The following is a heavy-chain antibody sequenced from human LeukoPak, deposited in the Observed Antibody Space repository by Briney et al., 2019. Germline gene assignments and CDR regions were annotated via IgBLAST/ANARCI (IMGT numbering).Heavy chain of an antibody. CDR3: AKAPTSVVPAAANWFDP. CDR2: IKSKTDGGTT. Sequence: GGSLRLSCAASGFTCSNTWMSWVRQAPGKGLEWVGRIKSKTDGGTTDYAAPVKGRFTISRDDSKNTLYLQMNSLKTEDTAVYYCAKAPTSVVPAAANWFDPWGQGTLVTVSS. D-gene: IGHD2-2*01. V-gene: IGHV3-15*01. J-gene: IGHJ5*02. CDR1: GFTCSNTW.